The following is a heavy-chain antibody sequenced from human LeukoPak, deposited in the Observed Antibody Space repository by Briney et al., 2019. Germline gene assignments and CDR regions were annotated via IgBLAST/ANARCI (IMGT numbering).Heavy chain of an antibody. CDR2: IYYSGST. CDR1: GGSISSSSYY. J-gene: IGHJ5*02. V-gene: IGHV4-39*01. Sequence: PSETLSLTCTVSGGSISSSSYYWGWIRQPPGKGLEWIGSIYYSGSTYYSPSLKSRVTISVDTSKNQFSLKLSSVTAADTAVYYCVPFRTDIVVVPAAESNWFDPWGQGTLVTVSS. D-gene: IGHD2-2*01. CDR3: VPFRTDIVVVPAAESNWFDP.